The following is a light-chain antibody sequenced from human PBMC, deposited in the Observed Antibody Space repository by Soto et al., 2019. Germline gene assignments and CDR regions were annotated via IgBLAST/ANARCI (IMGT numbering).Light chain of an antibody. V-gene: IGKV3-20*01. CDR2: DAS. CDR1: QSVGSD. CDR3: QQYSSELLT. Sequence: EIVLTQSPGTLSLSPGERATLSCRASQSVGSDLVWYQQKPGQTPRLLINDASSKATGIPDRFTGSGSGTNFTRLNSRLEPEDCEGYYCQQYSSELLTFAGENNVELK. J-gene: IGKJ4*01.